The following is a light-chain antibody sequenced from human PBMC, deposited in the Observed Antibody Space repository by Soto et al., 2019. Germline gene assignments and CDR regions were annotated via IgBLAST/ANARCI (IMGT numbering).Light chain of an antibody. CDR1: QRITTY. J-gene: IGKJ2*01. CDR3: QQTYSTPYT. V-gene: IGKV1-39*01. CDR2: TSG. Sequence: QMTQSPSSLSASVGDRVTITCRASQRITTYLNWYQQKPGEAPKLLISTSGTLQRGVPSRFSGSGSGTDFTLTITALRPEDFATYFCQQTYSTPYTFGQGTKLEIK.